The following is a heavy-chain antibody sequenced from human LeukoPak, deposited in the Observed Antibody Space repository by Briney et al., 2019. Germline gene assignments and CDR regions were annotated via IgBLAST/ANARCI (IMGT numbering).Heavy chain of an antibody. CDR2: IYPGDSDT. J-gene: IGHJ1*01. CDR3: ARSLRPPGYSSGWYFQH. V-gene: IGHV5-51*01. CDR1: GYSFTSYW. Sequence: GESLKISCKGSGYSFTSYWIGWVRQMPGKGLEWMGIIYPGDSDTRYSPSFQGQVTISADKSISTAYLQWSSLKASDTAMYYCARSLRPPGYSSGWYFQHWGQGTLVTVSS. D-gene: IGHD6-19*01.